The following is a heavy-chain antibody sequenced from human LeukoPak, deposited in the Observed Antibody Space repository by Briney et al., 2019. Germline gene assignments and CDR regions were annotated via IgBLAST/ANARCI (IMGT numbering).Heavy chain of an antibody. J-gene: IGHJ4*02. CDR1: GFSVSSNY. CDR2: LYSGGST. CDR3: ARAPGHIVGATTHPPDY. V-gene: IGHV3-53*01. D-gene: IGHD1-26*01. Sequence: GGSLRLSCAASGFSVSSNYMNWVRQAPGKGLEWVSVLYSGGSTYYADSVKGRFTISRDNSKNMLYLQMNSLRAEDTAVYYCARAPGHIVGATTHPPDYWGQGTLVTVSS.